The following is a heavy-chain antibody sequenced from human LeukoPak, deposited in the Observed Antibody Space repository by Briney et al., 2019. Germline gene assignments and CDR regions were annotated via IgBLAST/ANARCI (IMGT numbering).Heavy chain of an antibody. Sequence: GGSLRLSCAASGFTFGSYAMSWVRQAPGKGLEWVSAISDSDGNTYYADSVKGRFTISRDNSENTLYLQMNSLRAEDTAVYYCASALRIYYYFDYWGQGTLVTVSS. CDR2: ISDSDGNT. CDR1: GFTFGSYA. J-gene: IGHJ4*02. V-gene: IGHV3-23*01. CDR3: ASALRIYYYFDY. D-gene: IGHD1-26*01.